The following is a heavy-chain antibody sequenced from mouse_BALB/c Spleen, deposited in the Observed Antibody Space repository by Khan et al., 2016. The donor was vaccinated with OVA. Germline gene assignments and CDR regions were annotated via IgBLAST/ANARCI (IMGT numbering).Heavy chain of an antibody. CDR3: ARGGTWGFSY. CDR2: ISSLAYNF. Sequence: EVELVESGGGLVQPGGSRKLSCAASGFTFSDYGMAWIRQGPGKGPEWITFISSLAYNFYYADTVTGRFTISRVNAKKTLSLEMNSLRSEGTALYYCARGGTWGFSYWGQGTLVTVSA. CDR1: GFTFSDYG. D-gene: IGHD3-1*01. V-gene: IGHV5-15*02. J-gene: IGHJ3*01.